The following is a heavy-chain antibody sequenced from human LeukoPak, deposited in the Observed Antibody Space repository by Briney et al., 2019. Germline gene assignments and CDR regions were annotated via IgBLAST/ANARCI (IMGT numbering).Heavy chain of an antibody. Sequence: GESLRISCKGSGYSFTSYWISWVRQMPGKGLEWMGRIAPSDSYTNYSPSFQGHVTISADKSISTAYLQWSSLKASDTAMYYCARRVKLGYCSSTSCFTLPDAFDIWGQGTMVTVSS. CDR3: ARRVKLGYCSSTSCFTLPDAFDI. CDR1: GYSFTSYW. CDR2: IAPSDSYT. V-gene: IGHV5-10-1*01. J-gene: IGHJ3*02. D-gene: IGHD2-2*02.